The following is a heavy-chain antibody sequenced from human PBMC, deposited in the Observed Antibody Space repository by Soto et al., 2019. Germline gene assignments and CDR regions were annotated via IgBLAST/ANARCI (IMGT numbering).Heavy chain of an antibody. CDR3: AKRSFYYFYCMDV. Sequence: GGFMILSSAAAGFTSGSFWISCVRQAQEKGLEWVANIKQDGSEKYYVDSVKGRLTISRDNAKNSLYLQMNSLRAEDTAVYYCAKRSFYYFYCMDVWGKGTSVTVSS. D-gene: IGHD3-16*02. V-gene: IGHV3-7*01. J-gene: IGHJ6*03. CDR1: GFTSGSFW. CDR2: IKQDGSEK.